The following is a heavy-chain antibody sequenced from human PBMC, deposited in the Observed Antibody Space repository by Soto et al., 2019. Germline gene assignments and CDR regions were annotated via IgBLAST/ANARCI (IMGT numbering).Heavy chain of an antibody. D-gene: IGHD3-3*01. J-gene: IGHJ4*02. CDR2: ISGSGGST. CDR1: GFTFSSYA. Sequence: LRLSCVASGFTFSSYAMSWVRQAPGKGLEWVSAISGSGGSTYYADSVKGRLTISRDNSKNTLYLQMNSLRAEDTAVYYCAKALPIYDFWSSSETEIDYCGQRTLVTVSS. V-gene: IGHV3-23*01. CDR3: AKALPIYDFWSSSETEIDY.